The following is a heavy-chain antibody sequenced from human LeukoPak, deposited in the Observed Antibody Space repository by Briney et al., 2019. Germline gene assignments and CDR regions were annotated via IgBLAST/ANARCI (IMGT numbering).Heavy chain of an antibody. CDR2: ITTYNGNT. V-gene: IGHV1-18*01. CDR3: ARGYDYGDYVGDFDY. J-gene: IGHJ4*02. Sequence: ASVKVSCKTSGYTFTSYPLTWVRQAPGQRLEWMGWITTYNGNTNYAQKLQGRVTITTDTSTSTAYMDLRGLRSDDTAVYFCARGYDYGDYVGDFDYWGQGTLVTVSS. CDR1: GYTFTSYP. D-gene: IGHD4-17*01.